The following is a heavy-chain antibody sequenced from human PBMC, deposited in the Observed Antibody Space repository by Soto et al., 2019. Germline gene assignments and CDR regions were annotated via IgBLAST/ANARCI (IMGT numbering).Heavy chain of an antibody. J-gene: IGHJ4*02. CDR1: GFTFSSYA. CDR2: ISGSGSST. Sequence: GGSLRLSCAASGFTFSSYAMRWVRQAPEKKLERVSAISGSGSSTYYADSVKGRFTISRDNSKNTLYLQMNSLRAVDTAVYYCASRGSGSYYDYWGQGTLVTVSS. V-gene: IGHV3-23*01. CDR3: ASRGSGSYYDY. D-gene: IGHD1-26*01.